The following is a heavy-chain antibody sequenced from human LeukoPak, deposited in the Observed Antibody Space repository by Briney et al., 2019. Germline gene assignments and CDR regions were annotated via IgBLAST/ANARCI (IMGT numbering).Heavy chain of an antibody. J-gene: IGHJ6*02. D-gene: IGHD2-2*01. Sequence: SETLSLTCTVSGGSISSYYWSWIRQPPGKGLEWIGYIYYSGSTNYNPSLKSRVTISVDTSKNQFSLKLSSVTAADTAVYYCARVIRVVVPAAMAGDYYYYGMDVWGQGTTVTVSS. CDR2: IYYSGST. V-gene: IGHV4-59*01. CDR3: ARVIRVVVPAAMAGDYYYYGMDV. CDR1: GGSISSYY.